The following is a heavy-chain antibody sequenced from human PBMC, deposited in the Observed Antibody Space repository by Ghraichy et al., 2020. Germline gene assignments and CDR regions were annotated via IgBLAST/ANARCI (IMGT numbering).Heavy chain of an antibody. Sequence: SQTLSLTCTVSGDSINSYYWSWIRQPPEKGLEWIAYVHSSGATNYNPSLKSRVTISVETSKNHLSLKLNSVTAADTAVYYCARHLRYSIVGAGNYYYMDVWGKGTTVTVSS. CDR1: GDSINSYY. J-gene: IGHJ6*03. CDR2: VHSSGAT. D-gene: IGHD1-26*01. CDR3: ARHLRYSIVGAGNYYYMDV. V-gene: IGHV4-59*08.